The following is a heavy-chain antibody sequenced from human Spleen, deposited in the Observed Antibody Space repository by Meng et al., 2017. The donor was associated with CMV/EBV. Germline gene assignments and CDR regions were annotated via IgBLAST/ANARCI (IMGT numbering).Heavy chain of an antibody. D-gene: IGHD6-13*01. V-gene: IGHV4-39*07. CDR1: SGSINSTNHY. CDR2: IYYTGTT. CDR3: ARTPTEAAVLDH. Sequence: TGSSGSINSTNHYWVWIRQPPGKGLEWIGSIYYTGTTSYNPSLNSRVTISADTSKNQFSLNLTSVTAADTALYYCARTPTEAAVLDHWGQGTLVTVSS. J-gene: IGHJ4*02.